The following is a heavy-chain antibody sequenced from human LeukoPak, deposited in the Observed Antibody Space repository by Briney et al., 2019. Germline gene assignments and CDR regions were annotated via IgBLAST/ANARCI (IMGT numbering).Heavy chain of an antibody. V-gene: IGHV3-30*02. CDR3: ARDPPTMNGI. Sequence: GGSLRLSCAASGFTFSSYGMHWVRQAPGKGLEWVAFIRYDGSNKYYADSVKGRFTISRDNSKNTLYLQMNSLRAEDTAVYYCARDPPTMNGIWGQGTMVTVSS. J-gene: IGHJ3*02. CDR2: IRYDGSNK. CDR1: GFTFSSYG. D-gene: IGHD2-8*01.